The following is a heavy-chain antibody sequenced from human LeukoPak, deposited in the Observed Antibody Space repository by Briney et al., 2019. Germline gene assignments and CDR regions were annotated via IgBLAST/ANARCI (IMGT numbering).Heavy chain of an antibody. CDR2: IYYTGST. CDR1: GGSIGSSSYY. CDR3: ARHENWGGPDY. V-gene: IGHV4-39*01. J-gene: IGHJ4*02. D-gene: IGHD7-27*01. Sequence: PSETLSLTCTVSGGSIGSSSYYWAWVRQPPGKGLEWIGTIYYTGSTYYNPSLKSRVTISVYTSKNQFSLKLSSVTAADTAVYYCARHENWGGPDYWGQGTLVTVSS.